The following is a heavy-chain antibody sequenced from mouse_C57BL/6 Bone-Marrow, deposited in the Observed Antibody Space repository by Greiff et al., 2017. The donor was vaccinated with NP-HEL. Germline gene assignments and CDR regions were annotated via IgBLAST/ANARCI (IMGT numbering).Heavy chain of an antibody. Sequence: EVQLQQSGPELVKPGASVKIPCKASGYTFTDYNMDWVKQSHGKSLEWIGDINPNNGGTIYNQKFKGKATLTVDKSSSTAYMELRSLTSEDTAVYYCARSLTTVVARGFDYWGQGTTLTVSS. D-gene: IGHD1-1*01. J-gene: IGHJ2*01. V-gene: IGHV1-18*01. CDR1: GYTFTDYN. CDR3: ARSLTTVVARGFDY. CDR2: INPNNGGT.